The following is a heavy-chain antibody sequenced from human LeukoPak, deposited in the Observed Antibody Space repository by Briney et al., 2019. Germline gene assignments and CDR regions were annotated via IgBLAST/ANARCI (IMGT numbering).Heavy chain of an antibody. CDR3: AKDRGSSGSFKGLFDY. J-gene: IGHJ4*02. CDR2: ITSGTTYI. CDR1: GFTFSSYS. V-gene: IGHV3-21*01. D-gene: IGHD1-26*01. Sequence: GGSLRLSCAASGFTFSSYSMNWVRQSPEKGLEWVSSITSGTTYIYYADSVRGRFTLSRDNAKNSLYLQMNSLRAEDTAVYYCAKDRGSSGSFKGLFDYWGQGTLVTVSS.